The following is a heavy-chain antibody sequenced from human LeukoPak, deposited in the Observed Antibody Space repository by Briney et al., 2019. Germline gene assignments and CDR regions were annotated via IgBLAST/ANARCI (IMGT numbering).Heavy chain of an antibody. Sequence: GGSLRLSCAASGFTFSSYSMNWVRQAPGKGLEWVSSISSSSSYIYYADSVKGRFTISRDNAKNSPYLQMNSLRAEDTAVYYCARTWVTSDAFDIWGQGTMVTVSS. J-gene: IGHJ3*02. CDR1: GFTFSSYS. V-gene: IGHV3-21*01. CDR2: ISSSSSYI. D-gene: IGHD4-23*01. CDR3: ARTWVTSDAFDI.